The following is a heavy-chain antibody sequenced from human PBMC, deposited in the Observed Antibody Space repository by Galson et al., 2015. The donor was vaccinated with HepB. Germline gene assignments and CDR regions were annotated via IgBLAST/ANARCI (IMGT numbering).Heavy chain of an antibody. J-gene: IGHJ5*02. Sequence: SLRLSCAASGFTFSDHYMDWVRQAPGKGLEWVGRTRNKANSYTTEYAASVKGRFTISRDDSKNSLYLQMNSLKTEDTAVYYCARAKKAAGMVWFDPWGQGTLVTVSS. CDR3: ARAKKAAGMVWFDP. CDR1: GFTFSDHY. CDR2: TRNKANSYTT. D-gene: IGHD6-13*01. V-gene: IGHV3-72*01.